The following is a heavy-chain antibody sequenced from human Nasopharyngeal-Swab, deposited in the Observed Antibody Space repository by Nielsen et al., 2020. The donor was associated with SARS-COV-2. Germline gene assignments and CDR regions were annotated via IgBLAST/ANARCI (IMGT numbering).Heavy chain of an antibody. CDR1: GGSVSSGSYY. CDR2: IYYSGST. CDR3: ARVSWDGYYYYYGLDV. V-gene: IGHV4-61*01. Sequence: LETLSLTCTVSGGSVSSGSYYWSWIRQPPGKGLEWIGYIYYSGSTNYNPSVKSRVTISVETSKNQFSLKLSSVTAADTAVYYCARVSWDGYYYYYGLDVWGQGTTVTVSS. D-gene: IGHD5-24*01. J-gene: IGHJ6*02.